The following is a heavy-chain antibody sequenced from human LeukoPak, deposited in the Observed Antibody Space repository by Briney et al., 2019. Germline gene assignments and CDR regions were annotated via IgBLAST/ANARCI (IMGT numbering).Heavy chain of an antibody. Sequence: ASVKVSCKASGGTFSSYAISWVRQAPGQGLEWMGGIIPIFGTANYAQKFQGRVTITTDESTSTAYMELSSLRSEDTAVYYCATTRRIVVVPAAILRALDIWGQGTMVTVSS. J-gene: IGHJ3*02. D-gene: IGHD2-2*02. CDR2: IIPIFGTA. V-gene: IGHV1-69*05. CDR1: GGTFSSYA. CDR3: ATTRRIVVVPAAILRALDI.